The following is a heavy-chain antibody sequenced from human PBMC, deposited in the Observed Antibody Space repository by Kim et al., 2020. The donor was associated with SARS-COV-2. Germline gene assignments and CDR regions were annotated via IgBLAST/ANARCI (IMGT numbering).Heavy chain of an antibody. CDR1: GGSISNYY. CDR2: IETSGST. CDR3: AREGDSVRPRPFDS. D-gene: IGHD3-10*01. Sequence: SETLSLTCTVSGGSISNYYWTWIRQPAGKGLEWIGRIETSGSTNYNPSLKSRLPMSLDTSKSQFSLKLSSVTAADTSVYFCAREGDSVRPRPFDSWG. J-gene: IGHJ4*01. V-gene: IGHV4-4*07.